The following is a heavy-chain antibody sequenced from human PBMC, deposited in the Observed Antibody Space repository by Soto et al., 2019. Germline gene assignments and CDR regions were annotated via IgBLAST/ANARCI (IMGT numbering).Heavy chain of an antibody. D-gene: IGHD1-26*01. CDR2: IYYSGTT. J-gene: IGHJ4*02. Sequence: PSETLSLTCTVSGGSINSPNFYWSWIRQPPGKGMEWIGNIYYSGTTYYNPSLQSRVNISVDTSKNQFFLRLSSVTAADTAVYYCAREGGIVGATAADYWGQGTLVTVSS. CDR1: GGSINSPNFY. CDR3: AREGGIVGATAADY. V-gene: IGHV4-30-4*01.